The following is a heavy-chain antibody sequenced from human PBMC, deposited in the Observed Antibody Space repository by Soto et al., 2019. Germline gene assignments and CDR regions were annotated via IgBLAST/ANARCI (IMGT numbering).Heavy chain of an antibody. J-gene: IGHJ4*02. CDR3: ARLRASTWYLGGYLDY. V-gene: IGHV3-11*06. CDR1: GFTFSEYY. CDR2: IVSGSDYT. D-gene: IGHD6-13*01. Sequence: GGSLRLSCAASGFTFSEYYMSWIRQAPGKGLEWVSYIVSGSDYTNYADSVKGRFTISRDNAENSLFLEMNSLRAEDTAVYYCARLRASTWYLGGYLDYWGLGTLVTVSS.